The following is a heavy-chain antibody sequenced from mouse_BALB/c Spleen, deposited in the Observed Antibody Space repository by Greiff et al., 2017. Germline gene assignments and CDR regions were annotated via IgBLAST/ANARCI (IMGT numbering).Heavy chain of an antibody. D-gene: IGHD2-1*01. Sequence: VQLQQSGAELVRPGSSVKISCKASGYAFSSYWMNWVKQRPGQGLEWIGQIYPGDGDTNYNGKFKGKATLTADKSSSTAYMQLSSLTSEDSAVYFCARRDNGNYDWFAYWGQGTLVTVSA. J-gene: IGHJ3*01. CDR3: ARRDNGNYDWFAY. CDR1: GYAFSSYW. CDR2: IYPGDGDT. V-gene: IGHV1-80*01.